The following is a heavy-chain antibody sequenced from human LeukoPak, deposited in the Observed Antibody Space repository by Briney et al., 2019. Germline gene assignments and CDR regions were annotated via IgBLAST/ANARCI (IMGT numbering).Heavy chain of an antibody. CDR2: ISVGRGDS. CDR3: ARDYRYSGYEFDY. CDR1: GYTFTSYT. V-gene: IGHV1-3*03. D-gene: IGHD5-12*01. Sequence: ASVKVSCKASGYTFTSYTIHWVRQAPGQSLEWMGWISVGRGDSRCSQEFQGRVTLTRDTSATTAYLEVSSLRPEDMAVYYCARDYRYSGYEFDYWGQGTLVTVSS. J-gene: IGHJ4*02.